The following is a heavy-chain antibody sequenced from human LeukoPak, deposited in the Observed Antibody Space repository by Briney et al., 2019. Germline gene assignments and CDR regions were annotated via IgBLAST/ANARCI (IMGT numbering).Heavy chain of an antibody. CDR2: IRYDGSNK. CDR3: AKDGSEGGLWFGELFHYYYYMDV. J-gene: IGHJ6*03. Sequence: GGSLRLSCAASGFTFSSYGMHWVRQAPGKGLEWVAFIRYDGSNKYYADSVKGRFTISRDNSKNTLYLQMNSLRAEDTAVYYCAKDGSEGGLWFGELFHYYYYMDVWAKGPRSPSP. D-gene: IGHD3-10*01. V-gene: IGHV3-30*02. CDR1: GFTFSSYG.